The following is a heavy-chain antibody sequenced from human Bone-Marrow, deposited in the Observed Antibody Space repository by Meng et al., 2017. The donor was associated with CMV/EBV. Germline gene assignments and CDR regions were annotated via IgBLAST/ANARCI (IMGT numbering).Heavy chain of an antibody. CDR1: AYTFSGYY. Sequence: VALVQSGGRVKKPGASVKAALKASAYTFSGYYIHWGRQAPGQGLGWMGWINPNSGGTNYAKNFRGRVTMTRDTSISTPYMELSRLRSDDTAVYYCARGRNYYDSSGYRPFDYWGQGTLVTVSS. J-gene: IGHJ4*02. V-gene: IGHV1-2*02. CDR3: ARGRNYYDSSGYRPFDY. D-gene: IGHD3-22*01. CDR2: INPNSGGT.